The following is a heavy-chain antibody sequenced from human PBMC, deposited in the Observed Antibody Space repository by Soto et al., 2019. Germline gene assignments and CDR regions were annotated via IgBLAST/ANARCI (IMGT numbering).Heavy chain of an antibody. J-gene: IGHJ6*02. V-gene: IGHV1-18*01. CDR2: ISAYNDNT. CDR1: GYTFTNYG. D-gene: IGHD3-10*01. Sequence: QIQLVQSGAEVKKAGASVKVSCKASGYTFTNYGISWVRQALGQGLEWMGWISAYNDNTNYAQKSQGRVTLPPDPSTRTAYMGRRGLTSDATAVYYCAREGYSYGPGSYSPPRYYGMDVWGQGTTVTVFS. CDR3: AREGYSYGPGSYSPPRYYGMDV.